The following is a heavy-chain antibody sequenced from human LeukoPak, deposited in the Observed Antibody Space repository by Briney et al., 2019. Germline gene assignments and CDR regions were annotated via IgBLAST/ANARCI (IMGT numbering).Heavy chain of an antibody. CDR1: GFTFSSYS. D-gene: IGHD3-9*01. J-gene: IGHJ4*02. CDR2: ISSSSSTI. V-gene: IGHV3-48*04. CDR3: ARGGKRLVIPKRPFDY. Sequence: GGSLRLSCAASGFTFSSYSMNWVRQAPEKGLEWVSYISSSSSTIYYADSVKGRFTISRDNAKNSLYLQMNSLRAEDTAVYYCARGGKRLVIPKRPFDYWGQGTLVTVSS.